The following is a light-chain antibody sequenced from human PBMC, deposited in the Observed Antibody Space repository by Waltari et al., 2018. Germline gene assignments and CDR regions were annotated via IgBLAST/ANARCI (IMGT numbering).Light chain of an antibody. CDR1: QSLSNK. J-gene: IGKJ2*01. CDR2: DSS. V-gene: IGKV3-15*01. Sequence: EEVMTQSRATLSVSPGERATLACGASQSLSNKLAWYQQKVGQAPRLLIYDSSTRATGIPDRFSGSGSGTEFTLTISSLQSEDFAVYYCQQYNNWPFYTFGQGTKLEI. CDR3: QQYNNWPFYT.